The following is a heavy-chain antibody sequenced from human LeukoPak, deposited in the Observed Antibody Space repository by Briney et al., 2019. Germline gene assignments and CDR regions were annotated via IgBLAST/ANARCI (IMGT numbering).Heavy chain of an antibody. V-gene: IGHV7-4-1*02. J-gene: IGHJ3*02. CDR3: ARRSPTADAFDI. CDR2: INTKTGTP. CDR1: GYTFTSKY. Sequence: ASVKVSCKASGYTFTSKYMHWVRQAPGQGLEWMGWINTKTGTPTYAQGFTGRFVFSLDISVSTAYLQISSLKAEDSAIYYCARRSPTADAFDIWGQGTMVTVSS. D-gene: IGHD4-11*01.